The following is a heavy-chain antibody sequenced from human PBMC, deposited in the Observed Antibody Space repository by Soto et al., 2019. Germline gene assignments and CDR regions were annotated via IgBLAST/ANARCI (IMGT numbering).Heavy chain of an antibody. D-gene: IGHD6-13*01. V-gene: IGHV3-23*01. CDR2: VSGDGGST. CDR3: ANIRAGSINSWYLLAF. Sequence: EVQLLESGGSLVQPGGSLRLSCAASGFTFSSYAMNWVRQAPGRGLEWVSSVSGDGGSTYYADSVKGRFTISRDNSKNTVSLQMNSLRAEDTAVYYCANIRAGSINSWYLLAFWGQGTLVTVSS. CDR1: GFTFSSYA. J-gene: IGHJ4*02.